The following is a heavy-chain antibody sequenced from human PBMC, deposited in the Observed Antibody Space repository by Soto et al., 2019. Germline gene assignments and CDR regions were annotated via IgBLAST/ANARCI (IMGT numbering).Heavy chain of an antibody. J-gene: IGHJ6*02. Sequence: GGSLRLSCAASGFTFSNAWMSWVRQAPGKGLEWVGRIKSKTDGGTTDYAAPVKGRFTISRDDSKNTLYLQMNSLKTEDTAVYYCTTSVVVPPRGYYGMDVWGQGTTVTVSS. CDR3: TTSVVVPPRGYYGMDV. CDR2: IKSKTDGGTT. D-gene: IGHD2-2*01. V-gene: IGHV3-15*01. CDR1: GFTFSNAW.